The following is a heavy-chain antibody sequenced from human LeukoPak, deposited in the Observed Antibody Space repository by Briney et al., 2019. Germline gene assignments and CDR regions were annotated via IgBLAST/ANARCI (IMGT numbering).Heavy chain of an antibody. CDR2: IYYSGST. D-gene: IGHD5-12*01. CDR3: ARRGSSYSGYDPFPYYFDY. J-gene: IGHJ4*02. CDR1: GGSISSYY. V-gene: IGHV4-59*08. Sequence: EPSETLSLTCTVSGGSISSYYWSWIRQPPGKGLEWIGYIYYSGSTNYNPSLKSRVTISVDTFKNQFSLKLSSVTAADTAVYYCARRGSSYSGYDPFPYYFDYWGQGTLVTVSS.